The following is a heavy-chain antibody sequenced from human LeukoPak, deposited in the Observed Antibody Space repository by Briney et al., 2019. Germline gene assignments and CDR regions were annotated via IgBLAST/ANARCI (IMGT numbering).Heavy chain of an antibody. J-gene: IGHJ4*02. CDR2: IYYTGAT. D-gene: IGHD5-18*01. Sequence: SETLSLTCNVSLDSMTDYYWSWIRQSPGGGLEWIGYIYYTGATYYNPSLKSRVTISLDTSKNQFSLKLSSVTAADAAVYYCARAGYSYGTGYYFDYWGQGAPVTVSS. CDR1: LDSMTDYY. V-gene: IGHV4-59*01. CDR3: ARAGYSYGTGYYFDY.